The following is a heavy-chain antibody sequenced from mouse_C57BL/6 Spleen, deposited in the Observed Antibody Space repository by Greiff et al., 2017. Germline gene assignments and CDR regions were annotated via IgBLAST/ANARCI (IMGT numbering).Heavy chain of an antibody. CDR2: ISDGGSYT. CDR3: ARERSNYGYYFDY. Sequence: EVKVEESGGGLVKPGGSLKLSCAASGFTFSSYAMSWVRQTPEKRLEWVATISDGGSYTYYPDNVKGRFTISRDNAKNNLYLQMSHLKSEDTAMYYCARERSNYGYYFDYWGQGTTLTVSS. V-gene: IGHV5-4*01. CDR1: GFTFSSYA. J-gene: IGHJ2*01. D-gene: IGHD2-5*01.